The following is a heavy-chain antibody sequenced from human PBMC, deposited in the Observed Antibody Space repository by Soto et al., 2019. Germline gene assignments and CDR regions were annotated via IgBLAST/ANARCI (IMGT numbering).Heavy chain of an antibody. CDR1: GFTFSSYA. V-gene: IGHV3-64*01. J-gene: IGHJ4*02. Sequence: GGSLRLSCAASGFTFSSYAMHWVRQAPGKGLEYVSAISSNGGSTYYANSVKGRFTISRDNSKNTLYLQMGSLRAEDMAVYYCARVRGYDYFDYWGQGTLVTVSS. CDR3: ARVRGYDYFDY. CDR2: ISSNGGST. D-gene: IGHD5-12*01.